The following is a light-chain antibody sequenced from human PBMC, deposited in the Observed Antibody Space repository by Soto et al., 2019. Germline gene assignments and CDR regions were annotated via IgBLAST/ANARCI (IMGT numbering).Light chain of an antibody. Sequence: NFMLTQPHSVSESPGKTVTISCTRSSDSIASNYVQWYQQRPGSAPTTVIYEDNQRPSGVPDRFSGSIDSSSNSASLTISGLKTEDEADYYCLSFDSTVHVVFGGGTKLTVL. J-gene: IGLJ2*01. V-gene: IGLV6-57*04. CDR1: SDSIASNY. CDR3: LSFDSTVHVV. CDR2: EDN.